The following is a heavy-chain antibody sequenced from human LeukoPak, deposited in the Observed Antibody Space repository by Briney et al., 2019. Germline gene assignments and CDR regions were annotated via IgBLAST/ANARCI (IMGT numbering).Heavy chain of an antibody. Sequence: EASVKVSCKASGGTFSSYAISWVRQAPGQGLEWMGGIIPIFGTANYAQKFQGRVTITADESTSTAYMELRSLRSDDTAVYYCARERGLRLGELSLFYWFDPWGQGTLVTVSS. CDR2: IIPIFGTA. CDR3: ARERGLRLGELSLFYWFDP. D-gene: IGHD3-16*02. CDR1: GGTFSSYA. V-gene: IGHV1-69*13. J-gene: IGHJ5*02.